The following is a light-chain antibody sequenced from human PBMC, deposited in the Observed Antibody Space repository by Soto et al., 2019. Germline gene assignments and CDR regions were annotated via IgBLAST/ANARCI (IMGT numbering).Light chain of an antibody. Sequence: DIQMTQSPSSLSASVGDRVTITCRASESIARHLNWYQQKPGKAPKLLIYAASSLQNGVPSRFRGGGSGTDFTLTISHLQPEDFATYYCQQSYSALSITFCQGTRLEIK. V-gene: IGKV1-39*01. CDR1: ESIARH. CDR3: QQSYSALSIT. CDR2: AAS. J-gene: IGKJ5*01.